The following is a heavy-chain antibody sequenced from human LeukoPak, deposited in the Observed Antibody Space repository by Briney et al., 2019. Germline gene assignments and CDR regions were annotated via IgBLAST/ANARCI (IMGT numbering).Heavy chain of an antibody. CDR3: ARGDIVLMVYESGWFDP. CDR1: GYTFTGYY. D-gene: IGHD2-8*01. CDR2: INPNSGGT. Sequence: ASVKVSCKASGYTFTGYYMHWVRQAPGQGLEWMGWINPNSGGTNYAQKFQGRVTMTRDTSISTAYMELSRLRSDDTAVYYCARGDIVLMVYESGWFDPWGQGTLVTVSS. V-gene: IGHV1-2*02. J-gene: IGHJ5*02.